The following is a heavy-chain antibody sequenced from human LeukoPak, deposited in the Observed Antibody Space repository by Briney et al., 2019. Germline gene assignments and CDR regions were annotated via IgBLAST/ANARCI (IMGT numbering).Heavy chain of an antibody. J-gene: IGHJ4*02. V-gene: IGHV4-34*01. Sequence: PSETLSLTCAVYGGSFSGYYWSWIRQPPGKGLEWIGEINHSGSTNCNPSLKSRVTISVDTSKNQFSLKLSSVTAADTAVYYCARGSSSGWYGEYFDYWGQGTLVTVSS. D-gene: IGHD6-19*01. CDR1: GGSFSGYY. CDR2: INHSGST. CDR3: ARGSSSGWYGEYFDY.